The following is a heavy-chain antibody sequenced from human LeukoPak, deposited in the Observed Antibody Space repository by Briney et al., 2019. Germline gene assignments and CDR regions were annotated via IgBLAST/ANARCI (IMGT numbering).Heavy chain of an antibody. J-gene: IGHJ5*02. CDR1: GFTFSSYG. Sequence: GRSLRFSCAASGFTFSSYGMHWVRQAPGKGLEWVAVISYDGSNKYYADSVKGRFTISRDNSKNTLYLQMNSLRAEDTAVYYCAKDSPYGSGTGWFDPWGQGTLVTVSS. CDR2: ISYDGSNK. D-gene: IGHD3-10*01. V-gene: IGHV3-30*18. CDR3: AKDSPYGSGTGWFDP.